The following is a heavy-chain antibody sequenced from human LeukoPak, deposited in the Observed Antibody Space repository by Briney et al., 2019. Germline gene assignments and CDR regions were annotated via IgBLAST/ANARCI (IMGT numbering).Heavy chain of an antibody. V-gene: IGHV3-23*01. Sequence: PGGSLRLSCAASGFTSGSYAMSWARQAPGKGLEWVSGISSSGSGGNTYYADSVRGRFTISRDNSKNTLYLQMSSLRAEDTAVYYCAKGSYGSAVYYFDYWGQGTLVTVSS. CDR2: ISSSGSGGNT. CDR3: AKGSYGSAVYYFDY. D-gene: IGHD3-10*01. J-gene: IGHJ4*02. CDR1: GFTSGSYA.